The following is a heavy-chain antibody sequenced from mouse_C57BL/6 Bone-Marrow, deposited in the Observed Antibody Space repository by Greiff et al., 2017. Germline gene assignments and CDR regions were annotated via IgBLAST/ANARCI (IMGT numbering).Heavy chain of an antibody. CDR1: GYAFSSSW. V-gene: IGHV1-82*01. J-gene: IGHJ2*01. CDR2: IYPGDGDT. D-gene: IGHD2-3*01. CDR3: ARAEVYDGYSLGYYFDY. Sequence: VQLQQSGPELVKPGASVKISCKASGYAFSSSWMNWVKQRPGKGLEWIGRIYPGDGDTNYNGKLKGKATLTADKSSSTAYMQLSSLTSEDSAVYFCARAEVYDGYSLGYYFDYWSQGTTLTVSS.